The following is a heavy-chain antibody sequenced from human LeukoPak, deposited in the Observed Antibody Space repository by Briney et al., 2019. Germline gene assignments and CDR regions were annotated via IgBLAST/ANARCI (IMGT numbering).Heavy chain of an antibody. J-gene: IGHJ4*02. CDR2: IYPGDSDT. Sequence: GESLKISCKGSGYSFTTYWIGWVRQMPGKGLEWMGIIYPGDSDTTSSPAFQGQVTISVDKSVNTAYLQWSSLKPSDTAVYYCARHGLGGSGSYSRYWGQGTLVTVSS. CDR1: GYSFTTYW. CDR3: ARHGLGGSGSYSRY. V-gene: IGHV5-51*01. D-gene: IGHD1-26*01.